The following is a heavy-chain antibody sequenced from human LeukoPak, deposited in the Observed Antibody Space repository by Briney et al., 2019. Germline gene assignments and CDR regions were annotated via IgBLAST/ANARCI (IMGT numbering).Heavy chain of an antibody. CDR1: GDSVSSKNGA. D-gene: IGHD6-19*01. CDR2: TYYRSKWYN. V-gene: IGHV6-1*01. J-gene: IGHJ4*02. Sequence: SQTLSLTCVVSGDSVSSKNGAWNWIRQSPSRGLEWLRRTYYRSKWYNDYAESMEGRMTISQDTSKNQYFLHLNSVTPDDTAVYYCERDFGTTGWHTFDYWGQGTLVTVSS. CDR3: ERDFGTTGWHTFDY.